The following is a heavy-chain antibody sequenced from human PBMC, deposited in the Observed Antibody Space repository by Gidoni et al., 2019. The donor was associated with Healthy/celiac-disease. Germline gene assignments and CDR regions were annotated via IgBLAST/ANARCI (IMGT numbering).Heavy chain of an antibody. CDR3: AREGGDSSGPSVDY. Sequence: AASGFTVSSNYMSWVRQAPGKGLEWVSVIYSGGSTYYADSVKGRFTISRDNSKNTLYLQMNSLRAEDTAVYYCAREGGDSSGPSVDYWGQGTLVTVSS. D-gene: IGHD3-22*01. J-gene: IGHJ4*02. CDR2: IYSGGST. CDR1: GFTVSSNY. V-gene: IGHV3-66*02.